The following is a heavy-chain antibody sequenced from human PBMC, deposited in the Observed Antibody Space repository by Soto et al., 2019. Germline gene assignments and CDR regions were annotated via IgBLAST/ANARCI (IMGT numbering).Heavy chain of an antibody. D-gene: IGHD4-17*01. V-gene: IGHV4-61*01. Sequence: QVQLQESGPGLVKPSETLSLTCTVSGGSVSSGSYSWSWIRQPPGKGLEWIGYIYYSGSTNYNPSLKSRVTISVDTSKNQFSLKLSSVTAADTAVYYCANYPTTVTSDYWGQGTLVTVSS. CDR2: IYYSGST. CDR1: GGSVSSGSYS. J-gene: IGHJ4*02. CDR3: ANYPTTVTSDY.